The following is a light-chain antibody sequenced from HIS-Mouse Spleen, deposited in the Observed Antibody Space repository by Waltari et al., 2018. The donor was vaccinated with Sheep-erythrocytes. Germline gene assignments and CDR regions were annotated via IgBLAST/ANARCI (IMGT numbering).Light chain of an antibody. CDR1: SSDVGGYTY. Sequence: QSALTQPPSASGSPGQSVTISCTGTSSDVGGYTYVSWYQQHPGKAPKLMIYEVSKRPSGVPYRFSGSKAGNTASLTVAGLQAEDEADYYCSSYAGSNNWVFGGGTKLTVL. J-gene: IGLJ3*02. CDR3: SSYAGSNNWV. V-gene: IGLV2-8*01. CDR2: EVS.